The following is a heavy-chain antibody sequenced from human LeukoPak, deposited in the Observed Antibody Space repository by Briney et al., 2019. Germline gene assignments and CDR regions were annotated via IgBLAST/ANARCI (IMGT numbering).Heavy chain of an antibody. CDR3: GVVPAAIRNSYGSWFDP. J-gene: IGHJ5*02. Sequence: ASVKVSCKASGYTFTGYYMHWVRQAPGQGLEWMGRINPNSGGTNSAQKFQGRVTMTRDTSISTAYMELSRLRSDDTAVYYCGVVPAAIRNSYGSWFDPWGQGTLVTVSS. CDR1: GYTFTGYY. D-gene: IGHD2-2*02. CDR2: INPNSGGT. V-gene: IGHV1-2*06.